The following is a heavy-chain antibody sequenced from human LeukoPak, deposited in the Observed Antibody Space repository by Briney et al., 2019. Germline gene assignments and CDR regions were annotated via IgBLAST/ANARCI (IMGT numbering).Heavy chain of an antibody. D-gene: IGHD6-13*01. CDR2: INHSGST. CDR1: GGSFSGYY. CDR3: ARSIAAAGSDY. V-gene: IGHV4-34*01. Sequence: SETLSLTCAVYGGSFSGYYWSWIRQPPGKGLEWIGEINHSGSTNYNPSLKSRVTISVDTSKNQFSLKLSSVTAADTAVYYCARSIAAAGSDYWGQGTLVTVSS. J-gene: IGHJ4*02.